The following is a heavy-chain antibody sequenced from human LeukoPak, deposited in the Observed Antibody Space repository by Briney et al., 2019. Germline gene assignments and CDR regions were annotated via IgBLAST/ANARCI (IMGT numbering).Heavy chain of an antibody. D-gene: IGHD6-19*01. CDR3: AKLGHSDGWYLGAFDI. Sequence: SETLSLTCAVSGGSITGHYWNWIRQPPGMRLEWIGYTSYSRTTIYNSYFKGRATMSIDTSTNQLYLNLTSVTATDTAVYYCAKLGHSDGWYLGAFDIWGQGTTVIVSS. CDR2: TSYSRTT. V-gene: IGHV4-59*08. J-gene: IGHJ3*02. CDR1: GGSITGHY.